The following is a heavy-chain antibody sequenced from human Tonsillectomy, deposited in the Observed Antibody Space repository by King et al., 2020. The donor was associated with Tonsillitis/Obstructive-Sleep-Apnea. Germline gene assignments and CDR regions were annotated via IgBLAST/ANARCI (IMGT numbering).Heavy chain of an antibody. J-gene: IGHJ4*02. Sequence: VQLQESGPGLVKPSETLSLTCTVSGGSISSYYWSWIRQPPGKGLEWIGYIYNSGSTNYNPSLKSRVTISVDTSKNQFSLKLSSVTAADTAVYYFARHRAGYDNVWGSWGQGTLVTVSS. CDR3: ARHRAGYDNVWGS. CDR2: IYNSGST. D-gene: IGHD3-16*01. CDR1: GGSISSYY. V-gene: IGHV4-59*08.